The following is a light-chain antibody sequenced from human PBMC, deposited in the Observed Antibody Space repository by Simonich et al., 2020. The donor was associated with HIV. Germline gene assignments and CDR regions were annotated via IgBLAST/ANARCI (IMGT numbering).Light chain of an antibody. Sequence: DIVMTQTPLSLSVTPGQPASISCKSSHSLLHSDGKTYLYWYLQKPGQSPHLVIYEGSHRFSGVPDRFSGSGSGTDFTLKIRRVEPEDVGIYYCAQSVQLPLTFGGGTKVEIK. V-gene: IGKV2D-29*02. CDR2: EGS. CDR3: AQSVQLPLT. J-gene: IGKJ4*01. CDR1: HSLLHSDGKTY.